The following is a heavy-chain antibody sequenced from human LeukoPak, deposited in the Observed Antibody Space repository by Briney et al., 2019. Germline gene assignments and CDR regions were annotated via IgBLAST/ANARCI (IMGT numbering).Heavy chain of an antibody. Sequence: GGSLRLSCAASGFTFSSYGMHWVRQAPGKGLEWVAVIWYDGSNNYYADSVKGRFTISRDNSNNTLYLQMNSLRAEDTAVYYCATFWGMGGRHYCSSTSCDKGPLDYLGQGTLVTVSS. D-gene: IGHD2-2*02. CDR2: IWYDGSNN. CDR1: GFTFSSYG. V-gene: IGHV3-33*01. J-gene: IGHJ4*02. CDR3: ATFWGMGGRHYCSSTSCDKGPLDY.